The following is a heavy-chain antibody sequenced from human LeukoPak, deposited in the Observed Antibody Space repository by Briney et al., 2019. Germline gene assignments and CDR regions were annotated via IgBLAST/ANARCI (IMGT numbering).Heavy chain of an antibody. CDR1: GYTFTSYY. CDR3: AREWLRVDSFDP. CDR2: INPSGGST. J-gene: IGHJ5*02. Sequence: ASVKVSCKASGYTFTSYYMHWVRQAPGQGLEWMGIINPSGGSTSHAQKFQGRVTMTRDMSTSTVYMELSSLRSEDTAVYYCAREWLRVDSFDPWGQGTLVTVSS. V-gene: IGHV1-46*01. D-gene: IGHD5-12*01.